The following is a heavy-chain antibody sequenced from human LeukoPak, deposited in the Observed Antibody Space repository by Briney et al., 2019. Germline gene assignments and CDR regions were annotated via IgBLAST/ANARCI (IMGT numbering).Heavy chain of an antibody. D-gene: IGHD6-6*01. Sequence: ASVKVSCKASGGTFSSYAISWVRQAPGQGLEWMGWINPNSGGTNYAQKLQGRVTMTRDTSISTAYMELSRLRSDDTAVYYCARVRIAARRGPYNWFDPWGQGTLVTVSS. J-gene: IGHJ5*02. CDR2: INPNSGGT. CDR1: GGTFSSYA. CDR3: ARVRIAARRGPYNWFDP. V-gene: IGHV1-2*02.